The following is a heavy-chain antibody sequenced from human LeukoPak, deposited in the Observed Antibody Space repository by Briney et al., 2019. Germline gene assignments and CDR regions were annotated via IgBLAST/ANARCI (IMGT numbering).Heavy chain of an antibody. CDR1: GFTFSRNG. J-gene: IGHJ4*02. CDR2: IRYDGSIK. CDR3: AKDRWDLPFDY. V-gene: IGHV3-30*02. Sequence: GGSLRLSCAASGFTFSRNGMHWVRQAPGKGLVWVALIRYDGSIKHYEDSVKGRFTISRDNSQNTLYLQMNSLRAEDTAVYYCAKDRWDLPFDYWGQGTLVTVSS. D-gene: IGHD1-26*01.